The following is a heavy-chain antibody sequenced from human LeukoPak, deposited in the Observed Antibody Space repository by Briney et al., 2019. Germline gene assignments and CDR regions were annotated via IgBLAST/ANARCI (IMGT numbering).Heavy chain of an antibody. D-gene: IGHD2-21*02. CDR3: ARAEGGVVTSNWFDP. CDR1: GFTFSSYA. J-gene: IGHJ5*02. CDR2: ISYDGSNK. Sequence: GGSLRLSCAASGFTFSSYAMHWVRQAPGKGLEWVAVISYDGSNKYYADSVKGRFTISRDNSKNTLYLQMNSLRAEDTAVYYCARAEGGVVTSNWFDPWGQGTLVTVSS. V-gene: IGHV3-30-3*01.